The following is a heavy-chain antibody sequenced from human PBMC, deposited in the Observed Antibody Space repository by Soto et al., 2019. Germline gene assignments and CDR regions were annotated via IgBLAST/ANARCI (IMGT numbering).Heavy chain of an antibody. J-gene: IGHJ4*02. CDR1: GFTFDYYW. CDR2: LQTGGSHP. D-gene: IGHD2-21*02. Sequence: EVQLVESGGGLVQPGGSLRLSCVASGFTFDYYWMPWVRQAPGEGLMWVSRLQTGGSHPDYADSVKGRFTTSKDNAKNPLYPQMNHVCAEGTAVYNCARGGDPAYWGQGTLVTVSS. CDR3: ARGGDPAY. V-gene: IGHV3-74*01.